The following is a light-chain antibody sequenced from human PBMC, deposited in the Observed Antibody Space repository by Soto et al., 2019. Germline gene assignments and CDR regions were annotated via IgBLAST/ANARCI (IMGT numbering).Light chain of an antibody. CDR2: GGS. CDR3: QQYNNWWT. Sequence: EIVMTQSPATLSVSPGERATLSCRASQSVSSSLAWYQQKPGQAPRLLIYGGSTRATGIPARFSGSGSGTEFTLTISSLQSEDFAVYYCQQYNNWWTFGQGTKVEVK. J-gene: IGKJ1*01. V-gene: IGKV3-15*01. CDR1: QSVSSS.